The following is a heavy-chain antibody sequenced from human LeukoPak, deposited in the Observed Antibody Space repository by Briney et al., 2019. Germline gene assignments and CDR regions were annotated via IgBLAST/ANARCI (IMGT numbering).Heavy chain of an antibody. Sequence: PGGSLRLSCAASGSTFTFYAMSWVRQAPGKGLEWGSVISGSGGSTYYADSVKGRFTISRDNSKNTLYLQMDSLRAEDTAVYYCAKWDGDLYYYYYMDVWGKGTTVTVSS. CDR3: AKWDGDLYYYYYMDV. V-gene: IGHV3-23*01. J-gene: IGHJ6*03. D-gene: IGHD4-17*01. CDR2: ISGSGGST. CDR1: GSTFTFYA.